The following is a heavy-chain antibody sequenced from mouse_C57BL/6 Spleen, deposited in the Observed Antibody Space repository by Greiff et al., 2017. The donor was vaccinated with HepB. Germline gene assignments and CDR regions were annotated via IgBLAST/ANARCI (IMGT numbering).Heavy chain of an antibody. CDR3: AREGHYRSNY. J-gene: IGHJ2*01. D-gene: IGHD1-1*01. Sequence: QVQLQQPGAELVRPGSSVKLSCKASGYTFTSYWMHWVKQRPIQGLEWIGNIDPSDSETHYNQKFKDKATLTVDKSSSTAYMQLSSLTSEDSAVYYCAREGHYRSNYWGQGTTLTGSS. CDR2: IDPSDSET. CDR1: GYTFTSYW. V-gene: IGHV1-52*01.